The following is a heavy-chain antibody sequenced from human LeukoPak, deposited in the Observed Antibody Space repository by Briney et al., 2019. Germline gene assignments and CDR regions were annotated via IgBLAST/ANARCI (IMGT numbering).Heavy chain of an antibody. Sequence: ASVKVSCEASGYTFTTYALNWVRQAPGQGLEWMGWINTNTGNPTYAQGFTGRFVFSLDTSVSTAYLQISSLKAEDTAVYYCARDPTLTTVTTFLASPSFDPWGQGTLVTVSS. D-gene: IGHD4-17*01. CDR1: GYTFTTYA. CDR2: INTNTGNP. J-gene: IGHJ5*02. V-gene: IGHV7-4-1*02. CDR3: ARDPTLTTVTTFLASPSFDP.